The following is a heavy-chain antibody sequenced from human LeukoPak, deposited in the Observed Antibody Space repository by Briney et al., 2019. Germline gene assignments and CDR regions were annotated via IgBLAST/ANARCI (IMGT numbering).Heavy chain of an antibody. CDR3: ARNGGSWYFDL. J-gene: IGHJ2*01. CDR2: ISGTTGST. V-gene: IGHV3-23*01. Sequence: GGSLRLSCVASGFTFSSHAMSWVRQTPGKGLEWVSAISGTTGSTYYADSVKGRFTISRDSSKNTVYLQMNSLRVEDTAVYYCARNGGSWYFDLWGRGTLVTVSS. CDR1: GFTFSSHA. D-gene: IGHD1-26*01.